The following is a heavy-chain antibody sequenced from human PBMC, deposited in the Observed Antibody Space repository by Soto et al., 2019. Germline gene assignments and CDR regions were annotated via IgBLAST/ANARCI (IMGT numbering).Heavy chain of an antibody. CDR1: GGSISGGVHS. V-gene: IGHV4-30-4*01. CDR2: IFDSGST. J-gene: IGHJ2*01. CDR3: AREIMPLTNDWYFDL. Sequence: QVQLQESGPGLVKPSETLSLTCTVSGGSISGGVHSWSWIRQPPGNVLEWIGHIFDSGSTYYNPSLKSRLTRSVDTSKNQFSLRLSSVTAADTAVYYCAREIMPLTNDWYFDLWGRGTLVTVSS. D-gene: IGHD2-8*01.